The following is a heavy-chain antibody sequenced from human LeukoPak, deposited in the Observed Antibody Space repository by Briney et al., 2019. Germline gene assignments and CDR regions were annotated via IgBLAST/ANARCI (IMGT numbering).Heavy chain of an antibody. J-gene: IGHJ1*01. CDR3: ARGSNYYDSSGYPEYFQH. D-gene: IGHD3-22*01. CDR2: ISSSGSTI. V-gene: IGHV3-48*03. CDR1: GFTFSSYE. Sequence: GGSLRLSCAASGFTFSSYEMNWVRQAPGKGLEWVSYISSSGSTIYYADSVKGRFTISRDNAKNSLYLQMNSLRAEDTAVYYCARGSNYYDSSGYPEYFQHWGQGTLVTVSS.